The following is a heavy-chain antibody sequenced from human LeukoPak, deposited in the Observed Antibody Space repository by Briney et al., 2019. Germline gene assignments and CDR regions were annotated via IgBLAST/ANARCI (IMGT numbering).Heavy chain of an antibody. CDR3: AKLTPDLREQQLISTGWFDP. V-gene: IGHV3-23*01. CDR2: ISGSGGST. J-gene: IGHJ5*02. Sequence: GGSLRLSCAASGFTFSSYAMSWVRQAPGKGLEWVSAISGSGGSTYYADSVKGRFTISRDNSKNTLYLQMNSLRAEDTAVYYCAKLTPDLREQQLISTGWFDPWGQGTLVTVSS. CDR1: GFTFSSYA. D-gene: IGHD6-13*01.